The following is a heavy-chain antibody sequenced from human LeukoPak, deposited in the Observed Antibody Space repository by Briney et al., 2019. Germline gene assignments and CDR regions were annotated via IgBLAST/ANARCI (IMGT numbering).Heavy chain of an antibody. CDR2: IIPIFGTA. Sequence: SVKVSCMASGGTFSSYAISWVRQAPGQGLEWMGGIIPIFGTANYAQKFQGRVTITTDESTSTAYMELSSLRSEDTAVYYCARGYSSSFLSAFDIWGQGTMVTVSS. CDR1: GGTFSSYA. V-gene: IGHV1-69*05. CDR3: ARGYSSSFLSAFDI. D-gene: IGHD6-6*01. J-gene: IGHJ3*02.